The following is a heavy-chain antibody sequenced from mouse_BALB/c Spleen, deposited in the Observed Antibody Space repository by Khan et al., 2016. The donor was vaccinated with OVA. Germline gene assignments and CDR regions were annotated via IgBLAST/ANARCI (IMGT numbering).Heavy chain of an antibody. J-gene: IGHJ4*01. Sequence: QIQLVQSGPELKKPGETVKISCKASGYTFTNYGMNWVKQAPGKGLKWMGWINTYTGEPTYTDDFKGRFAFSLENSASTAYLQINNLKNEDTATXFSAIPPYISYVMDYLGEGTSVTVSS. CDR1: GYTFTNYG. CDR2: INTYTGEP. CDR3: AIPPYISYVMDY. V-gene: IGHV9-3-1*01. D-gene: IGHD2-10*01.